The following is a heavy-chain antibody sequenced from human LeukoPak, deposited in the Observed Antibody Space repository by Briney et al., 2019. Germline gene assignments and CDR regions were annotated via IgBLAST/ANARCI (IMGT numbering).Heavy chain of an antibody. CDR2: ISAYNGNT. CDR1: GYTFTSYS. D-gene: IGHD3-3*01. CDR3: ARRGDYDFWSGYYKGDRDFDY. V-gene: IGHV1-18*01. Sequence: ASVKVSCKTSGYTFTSYSISWVRQAPGQGLEWMGWISAYNGNTNYAQKLQGRVTMTTDTSTSTAYMELRSLRSDDTAVYYCARRGDYDFWSGYYKGDRDFDYWGQGTLVTVSS. J-gene: IGHJ4*02.